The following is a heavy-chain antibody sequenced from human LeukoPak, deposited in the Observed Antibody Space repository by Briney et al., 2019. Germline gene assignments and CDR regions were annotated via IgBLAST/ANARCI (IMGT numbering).Heavy chain of an antibody. V-gene: IGHV4-4*02. CDR2: IYHSGST. Sequence: SGTLSLTCAVSGGSISSSNWWSWVRQPPGKGLEWIGEIYHSGSTNYNPSLKSRVTISVDKSKNQFSLKLSSVTAADTAVYYCANGYCSGGSCYSFSLDYWGQGTLVTVSS. D-gene: IGHD2-15*01. CDR1: GGSISSSNW. CDR3: ANGYCSGGSCYSFSLDY. J-gene: IGHJ4*02.